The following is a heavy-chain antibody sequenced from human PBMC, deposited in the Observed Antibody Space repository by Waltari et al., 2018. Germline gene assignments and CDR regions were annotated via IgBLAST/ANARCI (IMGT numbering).Heavy chain of an antibody. V-gene: IGHV3-23*01. J-gene: IGHJ4*02. CDR3: ARPRYYFGSGRSDFDS. CDR1: GFTFSTYA. D-gene: IGHD3-10*01. Sequence: DVQLLESGGGLVRPGGSLRLSCAASGFTFSTYAMTWVRQAPGKGLVWVATVSNRGTYYGDSVRGRFTISRDKSRNTLYLQMGSLRTEDTAVYFCARPRYYFGSGRSDFDSWGQGTLVTVSS. CDR2: VSNRGT.